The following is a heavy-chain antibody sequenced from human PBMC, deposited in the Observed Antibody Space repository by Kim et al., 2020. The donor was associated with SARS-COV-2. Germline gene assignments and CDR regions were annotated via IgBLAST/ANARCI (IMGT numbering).Heavy chain of an antibody. Sequence: GGSLRLSCATSGFTFSSFGIHWVRQAPGKGLEWVAVISFDGSETYYADSVKGRFTISRDNSKNTLHLQMDSLRAEDTAVYYCARGREQQVVLGWFDPWG. D-gene: IGHD2-15*01. CDR3: ARGREQQVVLGWFDP. J-gene: IGHJ5*02. CDR1: GFTFSSFG. CDR2: ISFDGSET. V-gene: IGHV3-30*12.